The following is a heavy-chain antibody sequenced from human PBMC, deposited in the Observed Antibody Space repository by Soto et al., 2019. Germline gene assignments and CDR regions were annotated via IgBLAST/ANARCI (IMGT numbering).Heavy chain of an antibody. D-gene: IGHD2-8*01. Sequence: XSVKVSFKASGYTFTSYGISLVRQAPGQGLEWMGWISAYNGNTNYAQKLQGRVTMTTDTSTSTAYMELRSLRSDDTAVYYCARSVVMVYAGLDYWGQGTLVTVSS. J-gene: IGHJ4*02. CDR1: GYTFTSYG. V-gene: IGHV1-18*01. CDR3: ARSVVMVYAGLDY. CDR2: ISAYNGNT.